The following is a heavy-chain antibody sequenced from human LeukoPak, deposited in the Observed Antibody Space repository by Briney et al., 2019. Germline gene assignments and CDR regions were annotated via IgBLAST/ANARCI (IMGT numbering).Heavy chain of an antibody. V-gene: IGHV4-38-2*01. J-gene: IGHJ4*02. CDR2: INYSGNS. D-gene: IGHD2-21*01. Sequence: PSETLSLTCAVSGYSISSGYYWGWIRQPPGKGLEWIGYINYSGNSEYNPSLKSRVTISVDRSKNQVSLKMRSVTAADTAVYYCARLDCISDTCYNYWALGALVTVSS. CDR3: ARLDCISDTCYNY. CDR1: GYSISSGYY.